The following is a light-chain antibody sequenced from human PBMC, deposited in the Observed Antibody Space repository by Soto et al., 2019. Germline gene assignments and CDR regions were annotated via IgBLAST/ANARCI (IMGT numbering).Light chain of an antibody. CDR1: ESVSNW. Sequence: DIQMTQSPSTLSASVGDRVIITCRASESVSNWLAWYQLKPGKAPNLLIYKASSLKSGVPLRFSGSGSGTEFTLTINSLQPDDFATYYCQQYDTYWTFGQGTKVDI. CDR2: KAS. CDR3: QQYDTYWT. J-gene: IGKJ1*01. V-gene: IGKV1-5*03.